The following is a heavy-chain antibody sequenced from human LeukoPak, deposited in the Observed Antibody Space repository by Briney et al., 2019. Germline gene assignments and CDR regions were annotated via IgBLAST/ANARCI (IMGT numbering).Heavy chain of an antibody. CDR1: GGSISSSSYY. J-gene: IGHJ4*02. V-gene: IGHV4-39*07. D-gene: IGHD3-22*01. CDR3: ARERSGGPYYYDSSGPTPPGY. CDR2: IYYSGST. Sequence: SETLSLTCTVSGGSISSSSYYWGWIRQPPGKGLEWIGSIYYSGSTYYNSSLKSRVTISVDTSKNQFSLKLSSVTAADTAVYYCARERSGGPYYYDSSGPTPPGYWGQGTLVTVSS.